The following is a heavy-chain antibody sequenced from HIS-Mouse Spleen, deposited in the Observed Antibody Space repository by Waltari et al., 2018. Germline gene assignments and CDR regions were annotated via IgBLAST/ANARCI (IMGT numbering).Heavy chain of an antibody. Sequence: QVQLVQSGAEVKKPGSSVKVSCKASGGTFSSYAISWVRQAPGQGLEWMGGIIPIFGTAKYAQKCQGRVTITADESTSTAYMELSSLRSEDTAVYYCARDLAATGGYYYYGMDVWGQGTTVTVSS. D-gene: IGHD2-8*02. J-gene: IGHJ6*02. CDR2: IIPIFGTA. V-gene: IGHV1-69*01. CDR1: GGTFSSYA. CDR3: ARDLAATGGYYYYGMDV.